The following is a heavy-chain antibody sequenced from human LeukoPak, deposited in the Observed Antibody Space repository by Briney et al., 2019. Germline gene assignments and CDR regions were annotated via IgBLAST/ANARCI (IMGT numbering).Heavy chain of an antibody. V-gene: IGHV3-30*18. D-gene: IGHD5-12*01. CDR1: GFTFSSYG. CDR3: AKERRGYDWRVFDY. J-gene: IGHJ4*02. CDR2: ISYDGSNK. Sequence: GGSLRLSCAASGFTFSSYGMHWVRQAPGKGLEWVVVISYDGSNKYYADSVKGRFTISRDNSKNTLYLQMNSLRAEDTAVYYCAKERRGYDWRVFDYWGQGTLVTVSS.